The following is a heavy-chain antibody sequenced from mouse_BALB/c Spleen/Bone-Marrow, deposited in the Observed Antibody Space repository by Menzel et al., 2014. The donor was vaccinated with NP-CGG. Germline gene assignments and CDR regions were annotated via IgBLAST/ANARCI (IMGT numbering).Heavy chain of an antibody. CDR3: ARWDSSGYVGFAY. V-gene: IGHV14-1*02. CDR1: GFNIKDYY. D-gene: IGHD3-2*01. CDR2: IDPGNGNT. J-gene: IGHJ3*01. Sequence: VQLQQSGAELVRPGALVKLSCKASGFNIKDYYMHWVKQRPEQGLEWIGWIDPGNGNTIYDPKFQGKASITPDTSSNTAYLQLSSLTSEDTAVYYCARWDSSGYVGFAYWGQGTLVTVSA.